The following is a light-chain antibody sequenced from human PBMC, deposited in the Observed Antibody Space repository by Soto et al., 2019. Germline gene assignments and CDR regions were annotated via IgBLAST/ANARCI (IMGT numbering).Light chain of an antibody. CDR1: QGISSY. J-gene: IGKJ3*01. CDR2: AAS. Sequence: IQLTQSPSSLSASVGDSVTITCRASQGISSYLAWYQQKPGKAPKLLIYAASTLQSGVPSRFSGSGSGTDFTLTISSLQPEDFATYYCQQLNSYLSFTFGPGTKVDIK. V-gene: IGKV1-9*01. CDR3: QQLNSYLSFT.